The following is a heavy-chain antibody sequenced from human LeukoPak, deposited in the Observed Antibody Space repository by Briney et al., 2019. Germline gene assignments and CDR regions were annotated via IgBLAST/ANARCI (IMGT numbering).Heavy chain of an antibody. J-gene: IGHJ4*02. V-gene: IGHV3-30*18. CDR1: GFTFSDYG. CDR3: AKNRVIFNWNYAYYFDS. Sequence: GRSLRLSCAASGFTFSDYGMHWVRQAPGKGLEWVTFISYDGSDKYYADSVKGRFSISRDNSKNTLYLQMNSLRAEDTALYYCAKNRVIFNWNYAYYFDSWGQGTLVTVSS. D-gene: IGHD1-7*01. CDR2: ISYDGSDK.